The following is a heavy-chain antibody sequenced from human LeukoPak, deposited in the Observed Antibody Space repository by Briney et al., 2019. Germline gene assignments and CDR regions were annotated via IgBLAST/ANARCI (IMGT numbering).Heavy chain of an antibody. CDR3: ARSKGYFDL. D-gene: IGHD4-11*01. J-gene: IGHJ2*01. V-gene: IGHV6-1*01. CDR1: GDSVSSNSAA. Sequence: SQTLSLICAISGDSVSSNSAAWNWIGQSPSRGLEWLGRTYYRSKWYSEYASSVKSRITINPDTSQNQFSLQLNSVTPEDTAVYFCARSKGYFDLWGRGTLVTVSS. CDR2: TYYRSKWYS.